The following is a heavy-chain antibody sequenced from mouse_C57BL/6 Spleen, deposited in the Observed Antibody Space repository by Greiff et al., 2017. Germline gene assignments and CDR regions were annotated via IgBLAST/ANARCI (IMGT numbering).Heavy chain of an antibody. J-gene: IGHJ2*01. CDR3: ARALYDFDFDY. V-gene: IGHV3-6*01. CDR2: ISYDGSN. Sequence: EVKLLESGPGLVKPSQSLSLTCSVTGYSITSGYYWNWIRQFPGNKLEWMGYISYDGSNNYNPSLKNRISITRDTSKNQFFLKLNSVTTEDTATYYGARALYDFDFDYWGQGTTLTVSS. CDR1: GYSITSGYY. D-gene: IGHD2-3*01.